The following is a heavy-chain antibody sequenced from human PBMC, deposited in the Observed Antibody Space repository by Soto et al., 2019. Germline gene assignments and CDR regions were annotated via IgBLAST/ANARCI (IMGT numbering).Heavy chain of an antibody. CDR1: GGSISGSYYY. CDR3: ASSQKGYNWNYFDH. CDR2: VFYTGFT. Sequence: LTCAVSGGSISGSYYYWGWLRQSPGRGPEWIGSVFYTGFTSYNPSLESRVSVSVDTSKNQFSLKVSAVTAADTAVYYCASSQKGYNWNYFDHWGQGALVTVSS. J-gene: IGHJ4*02. V-gene: IGHV4-39*01. D-gene: IGHD1-20*01.